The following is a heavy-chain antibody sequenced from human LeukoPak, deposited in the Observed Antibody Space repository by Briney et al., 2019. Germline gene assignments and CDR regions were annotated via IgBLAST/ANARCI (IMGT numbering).Heavy chain of an antibody. CDR3: AKDSWLVVAAPDY. Sequence: GRSLRLSCAASGFTFSSYGMHWVRQAPGKGLEWVAVIWYDGSNKYYADSVKGRFTISRDNSKNTLYLQMNSLRAEDTAVYYCAKDSWLVVAAPDYWGQGTLVTVSS. V-gene: IGHV3-33*06. D-gene: IGHD2-15*01. CDR1: GFTFSSYG. CDR2: IWYDGSNK. J-gene: IGHJ4*02.